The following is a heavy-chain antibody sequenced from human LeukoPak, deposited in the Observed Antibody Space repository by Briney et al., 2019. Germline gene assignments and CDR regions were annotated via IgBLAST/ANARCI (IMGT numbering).Heavy chain of an antibody. J-gene: IGHJ4*02. CDR1: GGSISSGGYY. CDR3: VAPYSNPRDRSIDY. CDR2: IYYSGST. Sequence: SQTLSLTCTVSGGSISSGGYYWSWLRQHPGKGLEGIGYIYYSGSTNYNPSLKSRVTISVDTSKNQFSLKLSSVTAADTAVYYCVAPYSNPRDRSIDYWGQGTLVTVSS. V-gene: IGHV4-31*03. D-gene: IGHD4-11*01.